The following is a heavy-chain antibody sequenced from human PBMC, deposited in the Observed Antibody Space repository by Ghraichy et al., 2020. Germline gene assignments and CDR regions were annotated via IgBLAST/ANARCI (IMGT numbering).Heavy chain of an antibody. V-gene: IGHV3-15*07. CDR1: GFDFTNAW. Sequence: GALRLSCAASGFDFTNAWVNWVRQAPWKGLEWVTRVKSQSDGETRDYAEPVKGRFTISRDDSRNTLYLQMNSLKTEDTAVYYCSTGPHYGSDWGQGTLVAVSS. CDR3: STGPHYGSD. CDR2: VKSQSDGETR. J-gene: IGHJ4*02. D-gene: IGHD3-10*01.